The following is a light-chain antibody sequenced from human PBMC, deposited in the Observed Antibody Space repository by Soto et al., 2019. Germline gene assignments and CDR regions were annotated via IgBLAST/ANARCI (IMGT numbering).Light chain of an antibody. V-gene: IGKV3-20*01. J-gene: IGKJ4*01. CDR3: QHYGSLVLT. CDR2: GAS. Sequence: EIVLTQSPGTLSLSPGERATISCRASHSVSSTYLAWYQQKPGQAPRLLIYGASSRATGIPDRFSGSGSGTDFTLTISRLEPEDFAVYYCQHYGSLVLTFGGGTKVEIK. CDR1: HSVSSTY.